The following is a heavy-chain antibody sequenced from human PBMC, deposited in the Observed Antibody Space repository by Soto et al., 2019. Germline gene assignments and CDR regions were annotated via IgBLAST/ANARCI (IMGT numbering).Heavy chain of an antibody. J-gene: IGHJ4*02. Sequence: GGSLRLSCAASGFTFSDYYMSWIRQAPGKGLEWVSYISSSGSTIHHADSVKGRFTISRDNAKNSLYLQMNSLRAEDTAVYYCARDTSLYCISTSCYYFDYWGQGTLVTVSS. CDR2: ISSSGSTI. D-gene: IGHD2-2*01. CDR3: ARDTSLYCISTSCYYFDY. CDR1: GFTFSDYY. V-gene: IGHV3-11*01.